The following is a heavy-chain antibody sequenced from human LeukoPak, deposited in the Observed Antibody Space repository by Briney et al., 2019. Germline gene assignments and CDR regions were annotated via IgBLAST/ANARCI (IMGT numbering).Heavy chain of an antibody. D-gene: IGHD2-2*01. J-gene: IGHJ6*02. CDR1: GYNFNSYG. CDR3: ARDFKAALSTYYFYYGMDV. Sequence: ASVKVSCRASGYNFNSYGISWVRQAPGQGLEWMGWISAYNANTNYAQKLQGRVTMTSDTSTSTAYMELRSLRSDDTAVYYCARDFKAALSTYYFYYGMDVWGQGTTVTVSS. CDR2: ISAYNANT. V-gene: IGHV1-18*01.